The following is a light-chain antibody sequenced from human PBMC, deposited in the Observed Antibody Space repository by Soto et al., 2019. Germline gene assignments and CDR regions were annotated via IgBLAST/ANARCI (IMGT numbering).Light chain of an antibody. CDR3: QHRYNWPFT. J-gene: IGKJ5*01. CDR1: QSVTSY. V-gene: IGKV3-11*01. CDR2: DAS. Sequence: EIVLTQSPATLSLSPGERATLSCRASQSVTSYLVWYQQKPGQAPRLLIYDASNRATGIPARFTGGGSGTDFTLTISSLEPEDFAVYYCQHRYNWPFTFGQGTRLEIK.